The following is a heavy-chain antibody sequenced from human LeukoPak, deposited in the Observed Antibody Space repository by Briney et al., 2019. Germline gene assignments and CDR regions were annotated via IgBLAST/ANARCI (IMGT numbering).Heavy chain of an antibody. Sequence: GGSLRLSCAASGFTFSSYWMHWVRQAPGKGLVWVSRINTDGSSTSYADSVKGRFTISRDNAKNTLCLQMNSLRAEDTAVYYCARDGGVRGVFDYWGQGTLVTVSS. V-gene: IGHV3-74*01. D-gene: IGHD3-10*01. J-gene: IGHJ4*02. CDR1: GFTFSSYW. CDR2: INTDGSST. CDR3: ARDGGVRGVFDY.